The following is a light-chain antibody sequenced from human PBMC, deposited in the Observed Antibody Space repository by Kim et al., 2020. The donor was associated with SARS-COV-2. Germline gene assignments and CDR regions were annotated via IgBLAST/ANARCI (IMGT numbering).Light chain of an antibody. J-gene: IGLJ3*02. CDR3: QTWGTGTRV. CDR1: CGHSSYA. Sequence: AASKPTGTLSCGHSSYASAWHQQRPVKGPRYVMKVNTDGSHSKGDGIPDRFSGSSGGAERYLTSSSLQSDDEADYFCQTWGTGTRVFGGGTQLTVL. CDR2: VNTDGSH. V-gene: IGLV4-69*01.